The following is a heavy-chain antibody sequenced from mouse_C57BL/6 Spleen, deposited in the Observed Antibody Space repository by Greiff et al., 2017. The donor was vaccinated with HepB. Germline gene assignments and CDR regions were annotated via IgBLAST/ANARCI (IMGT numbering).Heavy chain of an antibody. CDR3: ARSGDYLAY. J-gene: IGHJ3*01. Sequence: QVQLQQSGAELVMPGASVKLSCKASGYTFTSYWMHWVKQRPGQGLEWIGEIDPSDSYTNYNQKFKGKSTLTVDKSSSTAYMQLSSLTSEDSAVYYCARSGDYLAYWGQGTLVTVSA. CDR2: IDPSDSYT. CDR1: GYTFTSYW. V-gene: IGHV1-69*01. D-gene: IGHD2-4*01.